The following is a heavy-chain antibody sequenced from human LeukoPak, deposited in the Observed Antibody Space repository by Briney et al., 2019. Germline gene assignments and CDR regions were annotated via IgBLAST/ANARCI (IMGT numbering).Heavy chain of an antibody. V-gene: IGHV4-39*07. J-gene: IGHJ4*02. CDR3: ARQEHGDYVYIY. CDR1: GGSISSSSYY. Sequence: SETLSLTCTVSGGSISSSSYYWGWIRQPPGKGLEWIGSIYYSGSTYYNPSLKSRITISVDTSKNQFSLKLSSVTAADTAVYYCARQEHGDYVYIYWGQGTLVTVSS. CDR2: IYYSGST. D-gene: IGHD4-17*01.